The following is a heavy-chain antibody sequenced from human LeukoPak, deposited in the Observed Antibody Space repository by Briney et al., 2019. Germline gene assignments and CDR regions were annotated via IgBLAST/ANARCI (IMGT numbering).Heavy chain of an antibody. Sequence: GESLKISCKGSGYSFTNYWVAWVRQMPGKGLEWMGIIYPGDSDIRYSPSFEGQVTISADKSISTAYLQWSSLKASDTAMYYCARLAAGLGYRTTTSCSNFDYWGQGTLVTVSS. CDR2: IYPGDSDI. CDR3: ARLAAGLGYRTTTSCSNFDY. V-gene: IGHV5-51*01. D-gene: IGHD2-2*01. J-gene: IGHJ4*02. CDR1: GYSFTNYW.